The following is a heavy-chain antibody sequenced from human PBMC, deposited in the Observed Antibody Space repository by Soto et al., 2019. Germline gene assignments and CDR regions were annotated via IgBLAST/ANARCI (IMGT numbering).Heavy chain of an antibody. CDR1: GYSFTSYW. V-gene: IGHV5-51*01. CDR2: IHPSDFDT. Sequence: GESPKISCKGSGYSFTSYWIGWVRQMPGKGLEWMGIIHPSDFDTRYSPSFQGQVTISADKSISTAYLQWSSLRASDTAMYYCAIHSTGYEDSWGQGTLVTVSS. J-gene: IGHJ5*02. D-gene: IGHD5-12*01. CDR3: AIHSTGYEDS.